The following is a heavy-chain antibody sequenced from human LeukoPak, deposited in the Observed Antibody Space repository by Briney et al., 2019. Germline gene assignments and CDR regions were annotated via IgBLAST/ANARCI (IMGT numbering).Heavy chain of an antibody. Sequence: GGSLRLSCAASGFTFSDYYMSWIRQAPGKGLEGVSYISSSSSYTNYADSVKGRFTISRDNAKNSLYLQMNSLRAEDTAVYYCARPYDLGAFDIWGQGTMVTVSS. CDR2: ISSSSSYT. V-gene: IGHV3-11*06. J-gene: IGHJ3*02. D-gene: IGHD3-3*01. CDR1: GFTFSDYY. CDR3: ARPYDLGAFDI.